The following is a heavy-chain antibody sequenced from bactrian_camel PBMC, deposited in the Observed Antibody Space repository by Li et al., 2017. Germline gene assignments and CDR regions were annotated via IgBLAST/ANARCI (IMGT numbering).Heavy chain of an antibody. D-gene: IGHD5*01. Sequence: LVESGGGFVQPGGSLRLSCAASGFTLSSYAMSWVRQAPGKGLEWVSGITGTGTTWYADSVKGRFTISRDSAKSAVNLQSNSLKTEDMAMYYCAKDDNGGLAAATYGHWGQGTQVTVS. CDR1: GFTLSSYA. CDR2: ITGTGTT. J-gene: IGHJ4*01. V-gene: IGHV3S40*01. CDR3: AKDDNGGLAAATYGH.